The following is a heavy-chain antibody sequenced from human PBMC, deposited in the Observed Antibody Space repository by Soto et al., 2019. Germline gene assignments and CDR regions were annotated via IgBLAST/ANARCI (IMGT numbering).Heavy chain of an antibody. D-gene: IGHD6-13*01. CDR2: ITGSGDRT. CDR3: AKDTSSSWTRPHY. J-gene: IGHJ4*02. V-gene: IGHV3-23*01. Sequence: EVQLLESGGGLVQPGGSLRLSCAASGFTFSSFGMSWVRQAPGKWLEWVSSITGSGDRTYYADSVKGRFTISRDNSKNTMYLQMNSLRAEDTAMYYCAKDTSSSWTRPHYWGQGTLVTVSS. CDR1: GFTFSSFG.